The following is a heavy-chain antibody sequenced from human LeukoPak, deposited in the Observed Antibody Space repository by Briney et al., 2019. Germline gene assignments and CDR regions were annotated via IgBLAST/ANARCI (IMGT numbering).Heavy chain of an antibody. D-gene: IGHD6-19*01. V-gene: IGHV3-53*01. Sequence: GGPLTLSCAVSGLTVSSYYMGWVRQAPGRGLEWVSVIYSSGANYYPESLTGRFTISRDNSKNTLSLQINSLRAEDTAVYYCARVLSDSRGWYHFDYWGQGTLVTVSS. CDR2: IYSSGAN. CDR3: ARVLSDSRGWYHFDY. J-gene: IGHJ4*02. CDR1: GLTVSSYY.